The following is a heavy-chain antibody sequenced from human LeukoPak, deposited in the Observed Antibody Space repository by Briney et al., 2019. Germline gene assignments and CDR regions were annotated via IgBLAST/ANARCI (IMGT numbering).Heavy chain of an antibody. J-gene: IGHJ3*02. CDR2: ISGNGGST. V-gene: IGHV3-23*01. CDR3: AKDLGGYYFDAFDI. CDR1: GFTFDNFA. Sequence: GGSLRLSCAASGFTFDNFAMSWVRQAPGKGLEWVSAISGNGGSTYFADSVKGRFTISRDNSKNTLYLQMNSLRAEDTAVYYCAKDLGGYYFDAFDIWGQGIMVTVSS. D-gene: IGHD3-22*01.